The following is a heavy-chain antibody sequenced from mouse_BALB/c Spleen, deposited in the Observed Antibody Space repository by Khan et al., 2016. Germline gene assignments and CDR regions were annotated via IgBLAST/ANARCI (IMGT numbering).Heavy chain of an antibody. D-gene: IGHD4-1*01. V-gene: IGHV1S136*01. Sequence: VQLQQPGPELVKPGASVKMSCKASGYTFTSYVMHWVKQKPGQGLEWIGYINPYNDGTKYNEKFKGKATLTSDKSSSTAYMQLSSLTSDDPAVYYCARWNWDEGAMDYWGQGTSVTVSS. J-gene: IGHJ4*01. CDR3: ARWNWDEGAMDY. CDR1: GYTFTSYV. CDR2: INPYNDGT.